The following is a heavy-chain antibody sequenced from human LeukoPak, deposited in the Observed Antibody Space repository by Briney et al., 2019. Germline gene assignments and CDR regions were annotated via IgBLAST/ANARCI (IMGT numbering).Heavy chain of an antibody. CDR1: GGSISSYY. CDR2: IYTSAST. CDR3: ARVKVGAPHFAY. J-gene: IGHJ4*02. V-gene: IGHV4-4*07. Sequence: PSESRSLTCLVAGGSISSYYWGWIRQPAGKGLEWIGRIYTSASTNYNPSRKSRVTMSVDPSKNQFSLKLSSVTAADTAVYYCARVKVGAPHFAYWGQGTLVTVSS. D-gene: IGHD1-26*01.